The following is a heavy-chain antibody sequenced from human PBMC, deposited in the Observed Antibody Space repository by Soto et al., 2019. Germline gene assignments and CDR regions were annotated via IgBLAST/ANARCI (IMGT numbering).Heavy chain of an antibody. V-gene: IGHV4-61*08. CDR2: VESSGRT. D-gene: IGHD3-10*01. CDR1: GDAIYIGGYY. J-gene: IGHJ4*02. Sequence: ETLSLTCTVSGDAIYIGGYYWTWIRQHPGKGLEWIGYVESSGRTEYKPSLASRVTLSLDSSQNQFSLTLRSVTTADRALYFCARGVYGAYLDYWGQGIPVTVS. CDR3: ARGVYGAYLDY.